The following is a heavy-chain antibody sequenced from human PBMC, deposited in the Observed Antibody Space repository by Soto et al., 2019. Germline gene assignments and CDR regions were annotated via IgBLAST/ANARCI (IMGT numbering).Heavy chain of an antibody. CDR1: GYSLTRYW. D-gene: IGHD2-2*01. Sequence: GESLKISCKGSGYSLTRYWIGWVRQMPEKGLEWMGIIYPGDSDTRYSPSFQGQVTISADKSISTAYLQWSSLKASDTAMYYCARSRGVVSLAGAFDIRGQGTMVTVSS. CDR2: IYPGDSDT. CDR3: ARSRGVVSLAGAFDI. V-gene: IGHV5-51*01. J-gene: IGHJ3*02.